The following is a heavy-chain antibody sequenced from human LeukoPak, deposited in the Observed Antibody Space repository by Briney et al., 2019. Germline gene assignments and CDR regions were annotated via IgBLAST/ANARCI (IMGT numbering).Heavy chain of an antibody. D-gene: IGHD2-2*01. J-gene: IGHJ6*02. CDR1: GFTFSSYA. V-gene: IGHV3-30-3*01. CDR2: ISYDGSNK. CDR3: ARGQDIVVVPYGMDV. Sequence: GESLKLSCVVSGFTFSSYAMHWVRQAPGKGLEWVAVISYDGSNKYYADSVKGRFTISRDNSKNTLYLQMNSLRAEDTAVYYCARGQDIVVVPYGMDVWGQGTTVTVSS.